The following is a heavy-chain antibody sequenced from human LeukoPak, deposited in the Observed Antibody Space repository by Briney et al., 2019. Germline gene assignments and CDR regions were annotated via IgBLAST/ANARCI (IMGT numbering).Heavy chain of an antibody. J-gene: IGHJ4*02. Sequence: PSETLTLTCTVSGGSISGNYGNWIRQPPGKGLEWIGYIHNSGSTNYNPSLKSRVTISVDSSKNQFSLKPSSVTAADTAVYYCARVIAYIYSFDYWGQGIRVTVSS. D-gene: IGHD2-21*01. CDR3: ARVIAYIYSFDY. CDR1: GGSISGNY. V-gene: IGHV4-59*01. CDR2: IHNSGST.